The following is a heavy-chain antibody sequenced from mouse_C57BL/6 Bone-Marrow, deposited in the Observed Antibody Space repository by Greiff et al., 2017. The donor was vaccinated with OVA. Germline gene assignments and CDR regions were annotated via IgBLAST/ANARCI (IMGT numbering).Heavy chain of an antibody. CDR2: IYPRSGNT. J-gene: IGHJ3*01. V-gene: IGHV1-81*01. Sequence: VQLQQSGAELARPGASVKLSCKASGYTFTSSGISWVKQRTGQGLEWIGEIYPRSGNTYYNEKFKGKATLTADKSSSTAYMELRSLTSEDSAVYFCARGRGFGPWFAYWGQGTLVTVSA. CDR1: GYTFTSSG. CDR3: ARGRGFGPWFAY.